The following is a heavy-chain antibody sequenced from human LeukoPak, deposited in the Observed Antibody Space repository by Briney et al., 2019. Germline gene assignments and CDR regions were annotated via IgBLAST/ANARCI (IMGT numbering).Heavy chain of an antibody. D-gene: IGHD3-9*01. J-gene: IGHJ4*02. Sequence: GGSLRLSCAASGFTFSSYSMNWVRQAPGKGLEWVSSISSSSTYIYYADSVKGRFTISRDNAKNSLYLQMNSLRAEDTAVYYCATDLIGYFDWLGDGNWGQGTLVTVSS. CDR1: GFTFSSYS. CDR3: ATDLIGYFDWLGDGN. CDR2: ISSSSTYI. V-gene: IGHV3-21*06.